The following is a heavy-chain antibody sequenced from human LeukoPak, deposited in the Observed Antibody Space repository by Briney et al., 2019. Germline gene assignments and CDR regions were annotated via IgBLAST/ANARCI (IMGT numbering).Heavy chain of an antibody. D-gene: IGHD1-1*01. Sequence: GGSLRLSCAASGFTFSNHYMDWVRQAPGKGLEWVGRIRMKANGSTTEFAASVKGRFTISRDDSKNSLYLQMNSLKTEDTAVYYCIRVSQLYYFDSWGQGTLVTVSS. CDR2: IRMKANGSTT. CDR1: GFTFSNHY. V-gene: IGHV3-72*01. CDR3: IRVSQLYYFDS. J-gene: IGHJ4*02.